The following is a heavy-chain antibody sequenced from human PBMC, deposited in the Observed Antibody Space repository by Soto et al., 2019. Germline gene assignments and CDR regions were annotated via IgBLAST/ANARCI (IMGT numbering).Heavy chain of an antibody. V-gene: IGHV3-21*01. Sequence: GGSLRLSCAASGCTFSNHAMNWVRQAPGKGLEWVSSIDSSGNFIYYADSVKGRFTISRDNAKSSLYLQMTTLKAEDTAVYYCARDPLWFGEIGYFDYWGQGALVTVSS. J-gene: IGHJ4*02. D-gene: IGHD3-10*01. CDR1: GCTFSNHA. CDR3: ARDPLWFGEIGYFDY. CDR2: IDSSGNFI.